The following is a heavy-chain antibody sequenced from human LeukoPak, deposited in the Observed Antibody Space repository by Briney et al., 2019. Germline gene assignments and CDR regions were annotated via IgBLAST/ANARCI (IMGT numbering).Heavy chain of an antibody. Sequence: SETLSLTSTLSVGSIKNYYWSWSPHPLGKGLECSGYVYYTGTTSQKPPLKSRITTSVETSKNQFSLTLNSVTATATAVYQRARQSDTYSHYGLDFWGQGTTVIVSS. J-gene: IGHJ6*02. CDR1: VGSIKNYY. CDR2: VYYTGTT. CDR3: ARQSDTYSHYGLDF. V-gene: IGHV4-59*01.